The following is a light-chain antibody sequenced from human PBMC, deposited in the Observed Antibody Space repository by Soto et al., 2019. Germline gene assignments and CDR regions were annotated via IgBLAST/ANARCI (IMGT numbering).Light chain of an antibody. V-gene: IGKV1-5*01. CDR2: DAS. CDR1: QRISTW. Sequence: DIQMTQSPSILSASVRDRVTSTCRASQRISTWLAWYQQKPGKAPNLLIYDASTLESGVPSRFSGSGSGTEFTLTISSLQPDDFATYYCQQYNSDRYTFGQGTKLEIK. CDR3: QQYNSDRYT. J-gene: IGKJ2*01.